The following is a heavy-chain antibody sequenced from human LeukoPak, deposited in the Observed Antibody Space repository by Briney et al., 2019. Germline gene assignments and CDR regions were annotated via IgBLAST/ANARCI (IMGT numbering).Heavy chain of an antibody. J-gene: IGHJ3*02. CDR1: GFTFSSYG. CDR3: ARVGRSDAFVI. V-gene: IGHV3-33*01. CDR2: IWYDGSNK. Sequence: GGSLRLSCAASGFTFSSYGMHWVRQAPGKGLEWVAVIWYDGSNKYYADSVKGRFTISRDNSKSTLYLQMNSLRAEDTAVYYCARVGRSDAFVIWGQGTMVTVSS.